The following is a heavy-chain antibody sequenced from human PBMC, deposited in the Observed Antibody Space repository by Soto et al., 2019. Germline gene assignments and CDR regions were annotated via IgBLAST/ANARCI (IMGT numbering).Heavy chain of an antibody. Sequence: QLQLQELGPGLVKPSETLSLTCTVSAGSISSSSYYWVWIRQPPGKRLEWIGSIYYSGRAYYNSSLKSRVTISVDTPKHQFSLKLRSVTAADTAVYYCARLRSGSYYTPEYCQHWGQGTLVTVSS. CDR3: ARLRSGSYYTPEYCQH. CDR1: AGSISSSSYY. V-gene: IGHV4-39*01. D-gene: IGHD1-26*01. CDR2: IYYSGRA. J-gene: IGHJ1*01.